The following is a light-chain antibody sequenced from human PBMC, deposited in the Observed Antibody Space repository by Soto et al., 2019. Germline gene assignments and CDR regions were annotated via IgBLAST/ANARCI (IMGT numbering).Light chain of an antibody. CDR3: SSYAGSNNNVV. CDR1: SSDVGAYTY. Sequence: QSALTQPPSASGSPGQSVTISCTGTSSDVGAYTYVSWYQQHPGKAPKLMIHEVSKRPSWVPDRFSGSKSGSTASLTVSGLQAEDEADYYCSSYAGSNNNVVFGGGTKLTVL. J-gene: IGLJ2*01. CDR2: EVS. V-gene: IGLV2-8*01.